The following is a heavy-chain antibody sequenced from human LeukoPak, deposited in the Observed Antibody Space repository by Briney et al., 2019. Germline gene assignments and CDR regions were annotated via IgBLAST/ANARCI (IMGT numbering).Heavy chain of an antibody. J-gene: IGHJ4*02. CDR1: GFTFSSYG. D-gene: IGHD2-15*01. V-gene: IGHV3-33*01. CDR2: IWYDGSNK. CDR3: ARVGRYCSGGSCYSESIDY. Sequence: GRSLRLSCAASGFTFSSYGMHWVRQAPGKGLEWVAVIWYDGSNKYYADSVKGRFTISRDNSKNTLYLQMNSLRAEDTAVYYCARVGRYCSGGSCYSESIDYWGQGALVTVSS.